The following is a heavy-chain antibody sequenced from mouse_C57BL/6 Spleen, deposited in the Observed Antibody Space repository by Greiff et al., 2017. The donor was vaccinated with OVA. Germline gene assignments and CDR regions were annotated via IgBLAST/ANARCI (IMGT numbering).Heavy chain of an antibody. V-gene: IGHV6-6*01. CDR2: IRNKANNHAT. Sequence: EVMLVESGGGLVQPGGSMKLSCAASGFTFSDAWMDWVRQSPEKGLEWVAEIRNKANNHATYYAESVKGRFTISRDDSKSSVYLQMNSLRAEDTGIYYCTRPEYGNYPFAYWGQGTLVTVSA. CDR3: TRPEYGNYPFAY. J-gene: IGHJ3*01. D-gene: IGHD2-10*02. CDR1: GFTFSDAW.